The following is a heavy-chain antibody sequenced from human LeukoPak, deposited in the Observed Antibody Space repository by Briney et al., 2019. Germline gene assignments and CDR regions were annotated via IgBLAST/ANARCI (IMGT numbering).Heavy chain of an antibody. Sequence: GGSLRLSCAVSGFTFSHYAMVWVRQTPGKGLEWVSSISYTGTYIYYSDSVKGRFTISRDNAESSVYLELNSLRVDDTAIYYCTRDSGTYRPIDYWGQGTLVTVSS. D-gene: IGHD3-16*02. CDR2: ISYTGTYI. J-gene: IGHJ4*02. V-gene: IGHV3-21*01. CDR1: GFTFSHYA. CDR3: TRDSGTYRPIDY.